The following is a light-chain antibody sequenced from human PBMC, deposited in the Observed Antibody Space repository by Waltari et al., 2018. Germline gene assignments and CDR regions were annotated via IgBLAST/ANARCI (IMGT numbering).Light chain of an antibody. CDR3: SSYVGSNNV. CDR2: EVS. V-gene: IGLV2-8*01. J-gene: IGLJ1*01. CDR1: SSDVGGYNY. Sequence: QSALTQPPSASGSPGQSVTISCTGTSSDVGGYNYVSWYQQHPGKAPKLMIFEVSKRPSGVPDRFSGSKSANTASLTVSGLQAEDEADYYCSSYVGSNNVFGTGTKVTVL.